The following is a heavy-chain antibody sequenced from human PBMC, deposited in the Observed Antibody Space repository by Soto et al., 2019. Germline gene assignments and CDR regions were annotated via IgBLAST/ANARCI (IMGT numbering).Heavy chain of an antibody. Sequence: GGSLRLSCAASGFTFTDYAMSWVRQAPGKGLQWVSAISGSGSTTYYADSAKGRFTISRDNSMHTLYLQMSSLTAEDTAVYFCAKAVATTIDIDYWGQGTLVTASS. V-gene: IGHV3-23*01. J-gene: IGHJ4*02. CDR1: GFTFTDYA. CDR2: ISGSGSTT. D-gene: IGHD1-26*01. CDR3: AKAVATTIDIDY.